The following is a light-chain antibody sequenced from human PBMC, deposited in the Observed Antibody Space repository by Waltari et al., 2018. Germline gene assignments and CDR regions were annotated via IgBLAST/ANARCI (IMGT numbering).Light chain of an antibody. CDR1: QDINIH. V-gene: IGKV1-27*01. J-gene: IGKJ4*01. CDR3: QKYNNVPQP. CDR2: AAS. Sequence: DIQVTQSPSSLSADVGDRVTITCRASQDINIHLAWYQQKPGRVPKLLIYAASTLQSGVPSRFSGSGSGTDFPLTISSLQPEDFATYYCQKYNNVPQPFGGGTKVEI.